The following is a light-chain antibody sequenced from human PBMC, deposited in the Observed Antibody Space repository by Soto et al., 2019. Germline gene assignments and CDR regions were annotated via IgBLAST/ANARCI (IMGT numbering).Light chain of an antibody. CDR1: QGISSV. CDR3: QKYSSVIT. V-gene: IGKV1-27*01. CDR2: GAS. J-gene: IGKJ5*01. Sequence: DIQMTQSPSSLSASVGDRVTITCRASQGISSVVAWYQQKPGKVPRLLISGASTLQSGVPSRFSGSGSGTDVTLISTSLQPEDVATYYCQKYSSVITFGQGTRLEIK.